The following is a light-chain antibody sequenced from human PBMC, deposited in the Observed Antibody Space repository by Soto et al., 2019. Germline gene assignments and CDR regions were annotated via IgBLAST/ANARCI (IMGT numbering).Light chain of an antibody. Sequence: ELVLTQSPGTLSLSPGERATLSCRASQSLSSRNLAWYQQKPGQAPRPLIYGVSSRATGIPARFSGSGSGTDFTLTISSLEPEDFAVYYCHQRSSWPPITFGQGTRLEIK. CDR1: QSLSSRN. CDR2: GVS. J-gene: IGKJ5*01. CDR3: HQRSSWPPIT. V-gene: IGKV3-11*01.